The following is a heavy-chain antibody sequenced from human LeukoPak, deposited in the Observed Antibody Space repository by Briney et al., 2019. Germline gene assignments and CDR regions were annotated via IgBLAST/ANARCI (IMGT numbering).Heavy chain of an antibody. CDR1: GFTFDDCA. CDR2: ISWNSGSI. Sequence: GGSLRLSCAASGFTFDDCAMHWVRQAPGKGLEWVSGISWNSGSIAYADSVKGRFTISRDNAKNSLYLQMNSLRAEDTALYYCAKDLERGYSYGYGFFVNDFDYWGQGTLVTVSS. CDR3: AKDLERGYSYGYGFFVNDFDY. J-gene: IGHJ4*02. D-gene: IGHD5-18*01. V-gene: IGHV3-9*01.